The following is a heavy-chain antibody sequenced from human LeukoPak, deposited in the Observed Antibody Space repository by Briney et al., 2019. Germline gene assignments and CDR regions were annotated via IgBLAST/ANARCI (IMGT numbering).Heavy chain of an antibody. J-gene: IGHJ4*02. CDR1: GFTFSNYA. D-gene: IGHD5-18*01. V-gene: IGHV3-23*01. Sequence: PGGSLRFSCAASGFTFSNYAMNWVRQAPGKGLEWVSTISGSGGSTFYSDSVKGRFTISRDNSKNTLYLQMNSLRAEDTAIYYCATYRQVLLPFESWGQGTLVTVSS. CDR2: ISGSGGST. CDR3: ATYRQVLLPFES.